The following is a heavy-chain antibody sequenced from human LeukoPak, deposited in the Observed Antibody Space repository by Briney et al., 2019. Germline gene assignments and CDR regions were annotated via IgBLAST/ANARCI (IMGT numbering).Heavy chain of an antibody. J-gene: IGHJ4*02. CDR2: ISYDGSNK. CDR3: AKYSGSYYYPPNWDS. D-gene: IGHD1-26*01. Sequence: GRSLRPSCAASGFTFSSYAMHWVRQAPGRGLEWVAVISYDGSNKYYADSVKGRFTLSRDYPKNTLYLQMNSLRAEDTAVYFCAKYSGSYYYPPNWDSWGQGTLVTVSS. V-gene: IGHV3-30-3*01. CDR1: GFTFSSYA.